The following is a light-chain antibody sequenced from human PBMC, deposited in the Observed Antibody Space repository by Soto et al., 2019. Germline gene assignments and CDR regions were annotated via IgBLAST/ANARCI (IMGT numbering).Light chain of an antibody. Sequence: HSVLTQPPSVFGAPGQRVTISCTGSSPNIGAGYDVHWYQQVPGTAPNLLIYGNSNRPSGVPDRFSGSKSGTSASLAITGLQAEDEADYSCQSFGSSLSGYVFGTGTKVTVL. CDR1: SPNIGAGYD. CDR3: QSFGSSLSGYV. V-gene: IGLV1-40*01. J-gene: IGLJ1*01. CDR2: GNS.